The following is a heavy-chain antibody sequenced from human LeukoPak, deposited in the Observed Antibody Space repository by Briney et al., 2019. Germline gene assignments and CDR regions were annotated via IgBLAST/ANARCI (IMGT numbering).Heavy chain of an antibody. J-gene: IGHJ2*01. Sequence: GGSLRLSCAASGFTFSDYYMTWIRQAPGKGLGWLSYISTGSTYTNYANSVKGRFTISRDNAKNSLYLQLNSLRAEDTAVYYCTREDNWYFDLWGRGTLVTVSS. CDR1: GFTFSDYY. V-gene: IGHV3-11*05. CDR2: ISTGSTYT. CDR3: TREDNWYFDL.